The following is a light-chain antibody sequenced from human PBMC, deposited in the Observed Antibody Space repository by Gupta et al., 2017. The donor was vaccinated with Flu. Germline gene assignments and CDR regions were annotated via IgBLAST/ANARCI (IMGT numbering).Light chain of an antibody. CDR1: SSDVGGYNY. V-gene: IGLV2-14*01. CDR3: CSYTYSITLEGV. Sequence: QSALTQPASVSGSPGQSITISCTGTSSDVGGYNYVSWYQQHPGKAPKLLIYEVSNRPSGVSDRFSGSKSGNTASLTISGLQAEDEADYYCCSYTYSITLEGVFGGGTKLTVL. CDR2: EVS. J-gene: IGLJ2*01.